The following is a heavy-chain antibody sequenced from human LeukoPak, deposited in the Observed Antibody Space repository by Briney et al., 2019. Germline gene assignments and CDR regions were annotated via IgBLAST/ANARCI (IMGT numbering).Heavy chain of an antibody. V-gene: IGHV3-21*01. J-gene: IGHJ4*02. D-gene: IGHD5-18*01. Sequence: GGSLRLSCAASGFTFSSYAMIWVRQAPGKGLEWVSSISSSSSYIYYADSVKGRFTISRDNAKNSLYLQMNSLRAEDTAVYYCARGENNYGYYYFDYWGQGTLVTVSS. CDR3: ARGENNYGYYYFDY. CDR1: GFTFSSYA. CDR2: ISSSSSYI.